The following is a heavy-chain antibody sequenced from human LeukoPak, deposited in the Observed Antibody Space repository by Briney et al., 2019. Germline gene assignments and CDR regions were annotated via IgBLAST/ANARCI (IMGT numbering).Heavy chain of an antibody. Sequence: SETLSLTCTVPGDSIKKSHYNWGWICQPPGEGLEWIGTMYSTGAYYNPSLKSRVAVSVDTSKNQFSLKLSSMTAADTGVYYCGRARGYSYAFDPWGQGTLVTVSS. CDR1: GDSIKKSHYN. D-gene: IGHD5-18*01. J-gene: IGHJ5*02. CDR3: GRARGYSYAFDP. CDR2: MYSTGA. V-gene: IGHV4-39*02.